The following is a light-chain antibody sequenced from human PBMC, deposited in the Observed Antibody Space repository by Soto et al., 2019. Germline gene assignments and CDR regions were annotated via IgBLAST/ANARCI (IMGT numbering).Light chain of an antibody. J-gene: IGLJ2*01. CDR3: EAWDDSLYGAV. V-gene: IGLV1-44*01. CDR2: NND. CDR1: SSNIGANP. Sequence: QAVVTQPPSASGTPGQRVTISCSGSSSNIGANPINWYQQLPGTAPKLLIYNNDQRPSGVPVRFSASKSGTSASLAISGLQSEDEADYYCEAWDDSLYGAVLGGGTQLTVL.